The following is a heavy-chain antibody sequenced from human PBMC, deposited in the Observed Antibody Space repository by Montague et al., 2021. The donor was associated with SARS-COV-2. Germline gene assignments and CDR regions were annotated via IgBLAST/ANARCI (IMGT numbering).Heavy chain of an antibody. CDR1: GGSISSGIYY. D-gene: IGHD2-2*01. Sequence: SETLSLTCTVSGGSISSGIYYWSWIRQPPGKGLEWIGEINHSGSTNYNPSLKSRVTISVDTSKNQFSLKLSSVTAADTAVYYCARARQDVVVPALGIGAYYYYYYMDVWGKGTTVTVSS. CDR2: INHSGST. CDR3: ARARQDVVVPALGIGAYYYYYYMDV. V-gene: IGHV4-39*07. J-gene: IGHJ6*03.